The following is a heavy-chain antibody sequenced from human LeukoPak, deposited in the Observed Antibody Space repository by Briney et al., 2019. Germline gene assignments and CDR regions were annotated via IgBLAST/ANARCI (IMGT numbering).Heavy chain of an antibody. Sequence: PSETLSLTCTVSGGSISSGSYFWSWIRQPAGKGLEWIGRIYTSGSTNYNPSLKSRVTISVDTSKNQFSLKLSSVTAADTAVYYCARDRTAFDVWGQGTMVTVSS. CDR1: GGSISSGSYF. V-gene: IGHV4-61*02. CDR3: ARDRTAFDV. J-gene: IGHJ3*01. CDR2: IYTSGST.